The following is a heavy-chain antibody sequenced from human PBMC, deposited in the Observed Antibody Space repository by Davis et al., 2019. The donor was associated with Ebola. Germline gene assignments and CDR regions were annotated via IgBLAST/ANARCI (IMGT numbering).Heavy chain of an antibody. CDR1: GYTFTNYG. J-gene: IGHJ6*02. CDR2: INPHNGNT. Sequence: AASVKVSCKASGYTFTNYGITWVRQAPGQGLEWMGWINPHNGNTNYAQNVQGRVTMTTDTSTTTAYMEVGSLTSDDTAVYYCARDARSVWELYYYGMDVWGQGTTVTVSS. CDR3: ARDARSVWELYYYGMDV. D-gene: IGHD1-26*01. V-gene: IGHV1-18*04.